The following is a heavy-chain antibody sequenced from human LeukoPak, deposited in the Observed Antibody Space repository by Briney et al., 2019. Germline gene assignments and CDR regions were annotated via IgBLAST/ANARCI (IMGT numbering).Heavy chain of an antibody. Sequence: ASETLSLTCTVSGGSISSYYWSWIRQPPGKGLEWIGYIYYSGSTNYNPSLKSRVTISVDTSKNQFSLKLSSVTAADTAVYYCARETLDSSGWYENWFDPWGQGTLVTVS. CDR1: GGSISSYY. J-gene: IGHJ5*02. CDR3: ARETLDSSGWYENWFDP. CDR2: IYYSGST. D-gene: IGHD6-19*01. V-gene: IGHV4-59*01.